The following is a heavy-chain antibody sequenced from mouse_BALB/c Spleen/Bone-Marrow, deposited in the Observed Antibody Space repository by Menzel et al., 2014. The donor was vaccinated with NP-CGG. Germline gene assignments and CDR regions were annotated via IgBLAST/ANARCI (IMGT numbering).Heavy chain of an antibody. J-gene: IGHJ2*01. CDR1: GFNIKDIY. Sequence: EVQLQQSGAELVKPGASVKLSCTASGFNIKDIYMHWVKQRPEQGLEWIGRIDPENGDTKYDPKFQGKATITAVTSSNPAYLQLSSLTSEDTAVYYCTRDYGPFDYWGQGTPLTVSS. CDR3: TRDYGPFDY. CDR2: IDPENGDT. D-gene: IGHD1-2*01. V-gene: IGHV14-3*02.